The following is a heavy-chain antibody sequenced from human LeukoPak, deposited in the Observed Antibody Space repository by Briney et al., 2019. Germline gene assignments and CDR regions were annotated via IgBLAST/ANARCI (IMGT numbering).Heavy chain of an antibody. CDR1: GYTFTSYD. CDR3: ARGVGPLVVPAGGIYYYMDV. V-gene: IGHV1-8*03. J-gene: IGHJ6*03. D-gene: IGHD2-2*01. Sequence: GASVKVSCKASGYTFTSYDINWVRQATGQGLEWMGWMNPNSGNTGYAQKFQGRVTITRNTSLSTAYMELSSLRSEDTAVYYCARGVGPLVVPAGGIYYYMDVWGKGTTVTVSS. CDR2: MNPNSGNT.